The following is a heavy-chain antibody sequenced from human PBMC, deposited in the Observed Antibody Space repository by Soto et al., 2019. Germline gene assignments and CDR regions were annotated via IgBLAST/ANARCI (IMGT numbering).Heavy chain of an antibody. V-gene: IGHV1-46*01. CDR3: ARGDNDY. CDR1: GYTFTNYY. Sequence: QVQLVQSGAEVKKPGASVKVSCKTSGYTFTNYYVQWVRQAPGQGLEWMGVIHPDGGHTTYSQKCQDRVTMTRDNFTSTIYMELSSLRSEDTAVYYCARGDNDYWGQGTLVTVSS. CDR2: IHPDGGHT. J-gene: IGHJ4*02.